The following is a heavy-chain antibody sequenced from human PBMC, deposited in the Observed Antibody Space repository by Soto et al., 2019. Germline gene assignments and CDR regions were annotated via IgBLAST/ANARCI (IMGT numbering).Heavy chain of an antibody. V-gene: IGHV3-23*01. CDR3: AKSRGSGSYFNPSDAYDC. J-gene: IGHJ3*01. Sequence: EVQLLDSGGGLVQPGGSLRLSCAASGFTFSSYAMSWVRQAPGKGLEWVSSISGSGGGTYYADSVKGRFTISRDNSKNTRSRKMKSLRAEDTAVYYCAKSRGSGSYFNPSDAYDCWGPGKMVNVSS. D-gene: IGHD3-10*01. CDR2: ISGSGGGT. CDR1: GFTFSSYA.